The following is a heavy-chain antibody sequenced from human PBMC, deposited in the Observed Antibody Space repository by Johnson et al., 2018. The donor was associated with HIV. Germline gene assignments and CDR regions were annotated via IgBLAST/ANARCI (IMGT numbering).Heavy chain of an antibody. D-gene: IGHD6-6*01. CDR1: GFTFDDYG. CDR2: INWNGGST. CDR3: ARDGRGEQLVDQGDAFDI. Sequence: EMQLVESGGGVVRPGGSLRLSCAASGFTFDDYGMSWVRQAPGKGLEWVSVINWNGGSTAYGDSVKGRFTISRDNAKNSLYLQMNSLRAEDTALYFCARDGRGEQLVDQGDAFDIWGQGTMVTVSS. V-gene: IGHV3-20*04. J-gene: IGHJ3*02.